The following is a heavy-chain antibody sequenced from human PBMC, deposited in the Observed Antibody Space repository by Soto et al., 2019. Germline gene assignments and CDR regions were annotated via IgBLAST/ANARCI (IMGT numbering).Heavy chain of an antibody. Sequence: GASVKVSCKASGCTFSSYAISWVRQAPGQGLEWMGGIIPIFGTANYAQKFQGRVTITADESTSTAYMELSSLRSEDTAVYYCARDTPRYSSSWGYYYGMDVWGQGTTVTVSS. CDR1: GCTFSSYA. V-gene: IGHV1-69*13. D-gene: IGHD6-13*01. CDR2: IIPIFGTA. J-gene: IGHJ6*02. CDR3: ARDTPRYSSSWGYYYGMDV.